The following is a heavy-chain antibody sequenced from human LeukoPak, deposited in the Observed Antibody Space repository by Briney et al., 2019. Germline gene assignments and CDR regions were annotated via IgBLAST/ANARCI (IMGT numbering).Heavy chain of an antibody. CDR2: IYSGGST. V-gene: IGHV3-53*04. CDR3: ARQPIAAAGKRSDDAFDI. Sequence: GGSLRLSCAASGFTVSSNYMSWVRQAPGKGLEWVSVIYSGGSTYYADSVKGRFTISRRNSKNTLYLQMNSLRAEDTAVYYCARQPIAAAGKRSDDAFDIWGQGTMVTVSS. D-gene: IGHD6-13*01. CDR1: GFTVSSNY. J-gene: IGHJ3*02.